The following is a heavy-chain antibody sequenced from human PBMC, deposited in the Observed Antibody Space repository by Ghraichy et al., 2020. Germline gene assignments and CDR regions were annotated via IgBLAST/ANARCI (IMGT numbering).Heavy chain of an antibody. V-gene: IGHV3-53*01. Sequence: GGSLRLSCAASGFTVSNNYMSWVRQAPGKGLEWVSVIYSGGRTYYADSVKGRFTISRDNSKNTLYLQMNSLRAEDTAVFYCARGRSYSSGWYYFDYWGQGTLVTVSS. CDR3: ARGRSYSSGWYYFDY. CDR2: IYSGGRT. J-gene: IGHJ4*02. D-gene: IGHD6-19*01. CDR1: GFTVSNNY.